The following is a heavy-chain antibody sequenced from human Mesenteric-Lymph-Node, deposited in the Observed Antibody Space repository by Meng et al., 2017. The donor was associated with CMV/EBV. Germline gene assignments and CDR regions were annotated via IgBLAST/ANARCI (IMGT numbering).Heavy chain of an antibody. J-gene: IGHJ4*02. CDR2: MNPNSGDT. V-gene: IGHV1-8*01. CDR1: GYTFTNYD. CDR3: ARSIAAAGTGGY. D-gene: IGHD6-13*01. Sequence: ASVKVSCKASGYTFTNYDINWLRQATGQGPEWMGWMNPNSGDTGYAQKFQGRVTMTRNTSISTAYMELSSLRSEDTAVYYCARSIAAAGTGGYWGQGTLVTVSS.